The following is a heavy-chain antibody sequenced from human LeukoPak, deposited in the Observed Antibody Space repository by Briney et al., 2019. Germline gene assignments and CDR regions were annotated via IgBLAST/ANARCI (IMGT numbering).Heavy chain of an antibody. Sequence: SETLSLTCTVSGDSIGSYYWTWIRQPPGKGLEWIGNILISGSTNYTPSLKSRITISVDPSKNQFSLKLSSVTAADTAVYYCARHARVVYGDYDDASDIWGQGTMVTVSS. CDR1: GDSIGSYY. V-gene: IGHV4-4*09. D-gene: IGHD4-17*01. CDR2: ILISGST. J-gene: IGHJ3*02. CDR3: ARHARVVYGDYDDASDI.